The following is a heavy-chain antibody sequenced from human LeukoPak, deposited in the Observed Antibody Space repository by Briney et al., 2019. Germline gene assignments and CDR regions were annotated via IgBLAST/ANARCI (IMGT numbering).Heavy chain of an antibody. V-gene: IGHV4-59*01. CDR3: ASDNYYYDSSGYSET. CDR2: IYYSGST. Sequence: QVQLQESGPGLVRPSETLSLTCTVSGGSISSYYWSWIRQPPGKGLEWIGYIYYSGSTNYNPSLKSRVTISVDTSKNQFSLKLSSVTAADTAVYYCASDNYYYDSSGYSETWGQGTLVTVSS. J-gene: IGHJ5*02. D-gene: IGHD3-22*01. CDR1: GGSISSYY.